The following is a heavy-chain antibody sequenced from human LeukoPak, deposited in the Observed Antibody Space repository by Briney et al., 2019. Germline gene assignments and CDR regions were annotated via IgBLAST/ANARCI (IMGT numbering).Heavy chain of an antibody. CDR1: GFSFSTYW. CDR3: ARRHSTSSLIDY. J-gene: IGHJ4*02. D-gene: IGHD6-6*01. CDR2: IYPGDSDT. Sequence: GESLKISCQGSGFSFSTYWIGWVRQMPGKGLEWMGVIYPGDSDTRYSPSFRARVTISADKSINTAYLQWSSLPASDTAVYYCARRHSTSSLIDYWGQGTLVTVSS. V-gene: IGHV5-51*01.